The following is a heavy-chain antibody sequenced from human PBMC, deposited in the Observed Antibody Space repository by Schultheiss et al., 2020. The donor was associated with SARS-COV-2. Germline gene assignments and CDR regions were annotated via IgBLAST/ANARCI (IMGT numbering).Heavy chain of an antibody. Sequence: SQTLSLTCTVSGGSVSSGSYYWSWIRQPPGKGLEWIGYIYYSGSTYYNPSLKSRVTISVDTSKNQFSLKLSSVTAADTAVYYCANCNDILTGYYIEADAFDIWGQGTMVTVSS. V-gene: IGHV4-61*01. D-gene: IGHD3-9*01. CDR3: ANCNDILTGYYIEADAFDI. CDR2: IYYSGST. CDR1: GGSVSSGSYY. J-gene: IGHJ3*02.